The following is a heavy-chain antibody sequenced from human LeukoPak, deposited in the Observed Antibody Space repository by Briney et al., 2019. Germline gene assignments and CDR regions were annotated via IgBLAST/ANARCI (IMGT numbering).Heavy chain of an antibody. V-gene: IGHV3-48*03. J-gene: IGHJ4*02. CDR1: GFTVSSNE. Sequence: TGGSLRLSCAASGFTVSSNEMSWVRQAPGKGLEWVSYISSSGSTIYYADSVKGRFTISRDSAKNSLYLQMNSLRAEDTAVYYCTRGYCSSTSCHHFDYWGQGTLVTVSS. CDR3: TRGYCSSTSCHHFDY. CDR2: ISSSGSTI. D-gene: IGHD2-2*01.